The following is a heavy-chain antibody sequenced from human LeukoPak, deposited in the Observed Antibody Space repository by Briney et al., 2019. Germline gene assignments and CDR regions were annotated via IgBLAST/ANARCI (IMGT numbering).Heavy chain of an antibody. Sequence: PSETLSLTCTVSGGSISSYYWSWIRQPPGKGLEWIGYIYYSGSSNYNPSLKSRVTISVDTSKNQFSLKLSSVTAADTAVYYCARGAYCTNGVCSNDYWGQGTLVTVSS. J-gene: IGHJ4*02. CDR2: IYYSGSS. V-gene: IGHV4-59*01. CDR1: GGSISSYY. D-gene: IGHD2-8*01. CDR3: ARGAYCTNGVCSNDY.